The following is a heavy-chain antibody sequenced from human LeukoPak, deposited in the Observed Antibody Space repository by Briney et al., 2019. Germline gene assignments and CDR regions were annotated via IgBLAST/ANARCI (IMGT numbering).Heavy chain of an antibody. CDR3: VNPGSVAAAGSLFDY. D-gene: IGHD6-13*01. CDR2: ISSNGGST. CDR1: GFTFSSYA. J-gene: IGHJ4*02. Sequence: GSLRLSCSASGFTFSSYAMHWVRQAPGKGLEYVSAISSNGGSTYYADSVKGRFTISRDNSKNTLYLQMSSLRAEDTAVHYCVNPGSVAAAGSLFDYWGQGTLVTVSS. V-gene: IGHV3-64D*09.